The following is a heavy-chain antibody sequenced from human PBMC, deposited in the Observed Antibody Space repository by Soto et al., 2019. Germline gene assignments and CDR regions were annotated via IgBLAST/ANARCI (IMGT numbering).Heavy chain of an antibody. V-gene: IGHV3-33*01. J-gene: IGHJ4*02. Sequence: GGSLRLSCAASGFTFSSYGMHWVRQAPGKGLEWVAVIWYDGSNKYYADSVKGRFTISRDNSKNTLYLQMNSLRAEDTAVYYCARDGWSKKATGDAPGYFDYWGQGTLVTVSS. CDR3: ARDGWSKKATGDAPGYFDY. D-gene: IGHD3-9*01. CDR1: GFTFSSYG. CDR2: IWYDGSNK.